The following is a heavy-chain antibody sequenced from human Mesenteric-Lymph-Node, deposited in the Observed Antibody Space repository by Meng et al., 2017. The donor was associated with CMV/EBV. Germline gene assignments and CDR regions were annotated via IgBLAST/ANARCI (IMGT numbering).Heavy chain of an antibody. V-gene: IGHV3-21*01. CDR2: ISSSSTYI. CDR3: ARGGKLESDSSAYYAYWFDP. Sequence: GGSLRLSCAASRFTFSDYSMNWVRQAPGKGLEWVSSISSSSTYIYYADSVKGRFTISRDNAKNSLYLQMNSLRVEDTAVYYCARGGKLESDSSAYYAYWFDPWGQGTPVTVSS. J-gene: IGHJ5*02. D-gene: IGHD3-22*01. CDR1: RFTFSDYS.